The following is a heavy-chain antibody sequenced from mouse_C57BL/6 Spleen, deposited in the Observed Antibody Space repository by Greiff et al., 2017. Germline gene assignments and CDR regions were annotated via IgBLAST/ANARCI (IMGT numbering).Heavy chain of an antibody. D-gene: IGHD2-4*01. J-gene: IGHJ4*01. CDR2: INPSTGGT. Sequence: VQLQQSGPELVKPGASVKISCKASGYSFTGYYMNWVKQSPEKSLEWIGEINPSTGGTTYNQKFKAKATLTVDKSSSTAYMQLKSLTSEDSAVYYCARDDYGGDYRGQGTSVTVSS. V-gene: IGHV1-42*01. CDR1: GYSFTGYY. CDR3: ARDDYGGDY.